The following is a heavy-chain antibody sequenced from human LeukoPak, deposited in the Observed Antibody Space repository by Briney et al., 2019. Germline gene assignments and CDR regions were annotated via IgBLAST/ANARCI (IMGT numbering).Heavy chain of an antibody. D-gene: IGHD2-2*02. CDR2: ISHSGST. J-gene: IGHJ5*02. CDR3: ARSKRRVVVVPAAIQGRGNWFDP. Sequence: SETLSLTCGVYGGSFSGYYWSWIRQPPGKGLEWIGEISHSGSTNYNPSLKSRVTISVDTSKNQFSLKLSSVTAADTAVYYCARSKRRVVVVPAAIQGRGNWFDPWGQGTLVTVSS. V-gene: IGHV4-34*01. CDR1: GGSFSGYY.